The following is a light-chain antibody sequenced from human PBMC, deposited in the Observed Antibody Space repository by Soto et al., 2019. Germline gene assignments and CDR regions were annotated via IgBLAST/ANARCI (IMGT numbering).Light chain of an antibody. CDR1: QSVSSSY. V-gene: IGKV3-20*01. Sequence: EIVLTQSPGTLSLSPGERATLSCRASQSVSSSYLAWYQQKPGQAPRLLIFGASNRATGIPDSFSGSGSGKDFTLTISRLEPEDCAVYYCQQYDGSLWTFGQGTKVEIK. CDR3: QQYDGSLWT. J-gene: IGKJ1*01. CDR2: GAS.